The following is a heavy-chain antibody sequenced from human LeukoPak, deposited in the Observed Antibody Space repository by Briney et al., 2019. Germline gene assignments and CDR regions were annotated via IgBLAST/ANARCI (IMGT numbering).Heavy chain of an antibody. CDR2: IKQDGSEK. D-gene: IGHD1-1*01. CDR1: GFTFSSYW. CDR3: AKLWTGTTSY. Sequence: GGSLRLSCAASGFTFSSYWMSWVRQAPGKGLEWVANIKQDGSEKYYVDSVKGRFTVSRDNSKNTLYLQMNSLRAEDTAVYYCAKLWTGTTSYWGQGTLVTVSS. J-gene: IGHJ4*02. V-gene: IGHV3-7*01.